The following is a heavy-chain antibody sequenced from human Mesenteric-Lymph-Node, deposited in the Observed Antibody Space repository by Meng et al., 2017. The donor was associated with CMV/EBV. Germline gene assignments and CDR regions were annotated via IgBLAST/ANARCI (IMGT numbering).Heavy chain of an antibody. CDR2: ISAYNGNT. CDR3: ARVEVGFGFYKPYYYYGMDV. D-gene: IGHD2-15*01. CDR1: GYTFTSYG. J-gene: IGHJ6*02. V-gene: IGHV1-18*01. Sequence: ASVKVSCKASGYTFTSYGISWVRQAPGQGLEWMGWISAYNGNTNYAQKLQGRVTMTTDTSTSTAYMELRSLRSDDTAVYYCARVEVGFGFYKPYYYYGMDVWGQGTTVTVSS.